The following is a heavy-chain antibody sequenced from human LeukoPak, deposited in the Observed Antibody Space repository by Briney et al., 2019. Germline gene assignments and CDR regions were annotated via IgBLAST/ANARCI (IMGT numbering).Heavy chain of an antibody. J-gene: IGHJ6*03. CDR1: GYTFTGYY. Sequence: ASVKVSCKASGYTFTGYYMHWVRQAPGQGLEWMGWINPNSGGTNYAQKFQGWVTMTRDTSISTAYMELSRLRSDDTAVYYCATKTNYGDWYYYMDVWGKGTTVTVSS. CDR2: INPNSGGT. V-gene: IGHV1-2*04. CDR3: ATKTNYGDWYYYMDV. D-gene: IGHD1-7*01.